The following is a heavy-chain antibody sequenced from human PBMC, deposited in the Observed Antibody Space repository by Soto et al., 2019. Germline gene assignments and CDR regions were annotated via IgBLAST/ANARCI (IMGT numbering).Heavy chain of an antibody. D-gene: IGHD1-26*01. CDR1: GFTFSSYA. CDR3: ARWEWELPLAY. Sequence: QVQLVESGGGVVQPGRSLRLSCAASGFTFSSYAMHWVRQAPGKGLEWVAVISYDGSNKYYADSVKGRFTISRDNSKNELYLQLNSLRAEDTAVYYCARWEWELPLAYWGQGTLVTVSS. CDR2: ISYDGSNK. V-gene: IGHV3-30-3*01. J-gene: IGHJ4*02.